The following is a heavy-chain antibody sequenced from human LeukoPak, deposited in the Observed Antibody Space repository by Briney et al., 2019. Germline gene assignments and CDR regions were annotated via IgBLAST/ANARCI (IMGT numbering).Heavy chain of an antibody. CDR3: AKDRDTAMDFDY. D-gene: IGHD5-18*01. CDR2: ISYDGSNK. V-gene: IGHV3-30*18. CDR1: GFTFSSYG. Sequence: PGRSLRLSCAASGFTFSSYGMHWARQAPGKGLEGVAVISYDGSNKYYADSVKGRFTISRDNSKNTLYLQMNSLRAEDTAVYYCAKDRDTAMDFDYWGQGTLVTVSS. J-gene: IGHJ4*02.